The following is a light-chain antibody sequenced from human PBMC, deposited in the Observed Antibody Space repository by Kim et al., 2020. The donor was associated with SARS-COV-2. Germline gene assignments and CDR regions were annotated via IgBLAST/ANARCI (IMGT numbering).Light chain of an antibody. V-gene: IGLV2-11*01. CDR1: SSDVGGYKY. CDR3: CSYAGSYGVV. Sequence: QSVTISCTGASSDVGGYKYVSWYQQHPGKAPTLVIYDVSKRPSGVPDRFSGSKSGNTASLTISGLQAEDEADYYCCSYAGSYGVVFGGGTQLTVL. CDR2: DVS. J-gene: IGLJ2*01.